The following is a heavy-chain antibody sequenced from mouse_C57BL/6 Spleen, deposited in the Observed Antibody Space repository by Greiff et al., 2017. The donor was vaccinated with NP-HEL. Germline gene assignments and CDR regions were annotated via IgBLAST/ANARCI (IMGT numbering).Heavy chain of an antibody. D-gene: IGHD1-1*01. J-gene: IGHJ1*03. V-gene: IGHV1-81*01. CDR2: IYPRSGNT. Sequence: QVQLKQSGAELARPGASVKLSCKASGYTFTSYGISWVKQRTGQGLEWIGEIYPRSGNTYYNEKFKGKATLTADKSSSTAYMELRSLTSEDSAVYFCARYGSSYENWYFDVWGTGTTVTVSS. CDR1: GYTFTSYG. CDR3: ARYGSSYENWYFDV.